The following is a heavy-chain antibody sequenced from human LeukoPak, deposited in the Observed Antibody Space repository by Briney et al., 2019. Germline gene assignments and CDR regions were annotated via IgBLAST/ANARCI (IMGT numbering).Heavy chain of an antibody. J-gene: IGHJ6*03. CDR1: GGSITDYF. Sequence: SETLSLTCALSGGSITDYFYNWVRQPPGKGLEWIGEMNHSGSSTYNPSLKSRVIISLDTSKNQFSLKLSPVTAADTAVYYCARVGDLFGAHRVRGLPPDYYYMDVWGKGTTVTVSS. V-gene: IGHV4-34*01. CDR2: MNHSGSS. CDR3: ARVGDLFGAHRVRGLPPDYYYMDV. D-gene: IGHD3-10*01.